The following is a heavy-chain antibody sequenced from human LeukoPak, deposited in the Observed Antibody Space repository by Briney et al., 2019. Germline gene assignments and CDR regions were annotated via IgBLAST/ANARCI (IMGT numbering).Heavy chain of an antibody. D-gene: IGHD4-17*01. Sequence: SETLSLTCTVSGGSISSGGYYWSWIRQHPGKGLEWIGYIYYSGSTYYNPSLKSRVTISVDTSKNQFSLKLSSVTAADTAVYYCASDRYGDYWYLDLWGRGTLVTVSS. CDR2: IYYSGST. V-gene: IGHV4-31*03. J-gene: IGHJ2*01. CDR3: ASDRYGDYWYLDL. CDR1: GGSISSGGYY.